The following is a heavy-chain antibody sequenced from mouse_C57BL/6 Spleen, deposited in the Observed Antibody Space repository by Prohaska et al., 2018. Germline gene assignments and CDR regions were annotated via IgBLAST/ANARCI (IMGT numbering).Heavy chain of an antibody. V-gene: IGHV5-17*01. CDR3: ARSPATMVTTDGYAMDY. D-gene: IGHD2-2*01. J-gene: IGHJ4*01. Sequence: SDYGMHWVRQAPEKGLEWVAYISSGSSTIYYADTVKGRFTISRDNAKNTLFLQMTSLRSEDTAMYYCARSPATMVTTDGYAMDYWGQGTSVTVSS. CDR1: SDYG. CDR2: ISSGSSTI.